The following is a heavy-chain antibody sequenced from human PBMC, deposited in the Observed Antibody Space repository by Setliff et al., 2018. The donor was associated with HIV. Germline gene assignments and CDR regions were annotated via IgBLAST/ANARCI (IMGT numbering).Heavy chain of an antibody. D-gene: IGHD5-18*01. V-gene: IGHV4-31*03. J-gene: IGHJ4*02. CDR1: GGSISSSGYY. CDR2: IHYSGTT. Sequence: PSETLSLTCSVSGGSISSSGYYWSWIRQHPGKGLEWLGYIHYSGTTYYSPSLESRLTISIDTSENQFSLLLKSLTAADTAVYFCAREGKTALVTKYFDYWGQGTLVTVYS. CDR3: AREGKTALVTKYFDY.